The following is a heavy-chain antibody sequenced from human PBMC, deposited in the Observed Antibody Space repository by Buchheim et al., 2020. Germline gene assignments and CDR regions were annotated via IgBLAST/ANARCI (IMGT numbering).Heavy chain of an antibody. D-gene: IGHD2-2*01. CDR2: ISYDGSNK. CDR1: GFTFSSYG. Sequence: QVQLVESGGGVVQPGRSLRLSCAASGFTFSSYGMHWVRQAPGKGLEWVAVISYDGSNKYYADSVKGRFNISRDNSKNKLYLQMNSLRAEDTAVYYCAKDQCSSTSCYIYYYGMDVWGQGTT. CDR3: AKDQCSSTSCYIYYYGMDV. J-gene: IGHJ6*02. V-gene: IGHV3-30*18.